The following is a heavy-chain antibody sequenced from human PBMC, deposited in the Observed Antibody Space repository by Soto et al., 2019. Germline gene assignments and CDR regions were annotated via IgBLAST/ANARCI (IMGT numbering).Heavy chain of an antibody. J-gene: IGHJ4*02. D-gene: IGHD6-19*01. CDR3: SRVAYYRNVWYPFDY. V-gene: IGHV3-72*01. Sequence: EVQLVESGGGLVQPGGSLRLSCAMSGFTFSDHYMDWVRQAPGQGLEWVGRSRNKANRYTTEYAASVKGRFSISRDDSQNSLYLQMNSLKTQDTAVYYCSRVAYYRNVWYPFDYWGQGTLVTVSS. CDR1: GFTFSDHY. CDR2: SRNKANRYTT.